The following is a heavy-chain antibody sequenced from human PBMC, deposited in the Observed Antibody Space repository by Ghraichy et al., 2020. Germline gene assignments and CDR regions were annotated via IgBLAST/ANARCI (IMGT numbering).Heavy chain of an antibody. CDR2: INHSGST. V-gene: IGHV4-34*01. CDR1: GGSFSGYY. CDR3: ARGTPTVTRKRWFDP. D-gene: IGHD4-17*01. J-gene: IGHJ5*02. Sequence: SETLSLTCAVYGGSFSGYYWSWIRQPPGKGLEWIGEINHSGSTNYNPSLKSRVTISVETSKNQLSLKLSSVTAADTAVYYCARGTPTVTRKRWFDPWGQGTLVTVSS.